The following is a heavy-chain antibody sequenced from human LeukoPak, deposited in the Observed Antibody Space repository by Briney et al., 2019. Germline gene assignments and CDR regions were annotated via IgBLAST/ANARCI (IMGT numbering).Heavy chain of an antibody. Sequence: PSETLSLTCAVYGGSFSGYYWSWIRQPPGKGLXXXXXXNHSGSTNYNPSLKSRVTISVDTSKNQFSLKLSSVTAADTAVYYCARGAYSNYYHRSRWFDPWGQGTLVTVSS. CDR3: ARGAYSNYYHRSRWFDP. CDR2: XNHSGST. V-gene: IGHV4-34*01. D-gene: IGHD4-11*01. CDR1: GGSFSGYY. J-gene: IGHJ5*02.